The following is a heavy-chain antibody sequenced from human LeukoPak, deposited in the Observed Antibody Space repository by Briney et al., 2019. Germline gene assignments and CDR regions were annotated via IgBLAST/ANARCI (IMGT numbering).Heavy chain of an antibody. Sequence: SETLSLTCTVSGGSISSYYWSWIRQPAGKGLEWVGRIYTSGSTNYNPSLKSRVTISVDTSKNQFSLKLSSVTAADTAVYYCAREGTTAPNWFDPWGQGTLVTVSS. D-gene: IGHD2/OR15-2a*01. V-gene: IGHV4-4*07. J-gene: IGHJ5*02. CDR2: IYTSGST. CDR3: AREGTTAPNWFDP. CDR1: GGSISSYY.